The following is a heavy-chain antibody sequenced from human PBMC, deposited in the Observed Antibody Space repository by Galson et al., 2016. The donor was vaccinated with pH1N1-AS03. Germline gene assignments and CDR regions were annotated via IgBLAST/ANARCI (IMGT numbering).Heavy chain of an antibody. D-gene: IGHD3-16*01. J-gene: IGHJ4*02. CDR3: ARRSPWESYYFDY. CDR1: GITFSSYA. CDR2: ISASGGDI. V-gene: IGHV3-23*01. Sequence: SLRLSCAASGITFSSYAMHWVRQAQGKGLEWVSSISASGGDIYYADSVKGRFTISRDNSRNTLYLQMNSLRAEDAAIYYCARRSPWESYYFDYWGQGTLVTVSS.